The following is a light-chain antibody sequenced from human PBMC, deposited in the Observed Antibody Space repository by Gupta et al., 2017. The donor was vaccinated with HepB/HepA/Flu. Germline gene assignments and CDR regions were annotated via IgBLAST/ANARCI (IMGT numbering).Light chain of an antibody. J-gene: IGKJ1*01. V-gene: IGKV2-30*01. CDR3: MQGTQWPAT. CDR1: QSLVYSDGNTY. CDR2: KVS. Sequence: DVVMTQSPLSLRVTLGQTASISRRSSQSLVYSDGNTYLHWFQQRPCQSPRRLIYKVSNRDSGVPDRFSGRGSGTDFTLKISRVEAEDVAVYYCMQGTQWPATFGQGTKVEIK.